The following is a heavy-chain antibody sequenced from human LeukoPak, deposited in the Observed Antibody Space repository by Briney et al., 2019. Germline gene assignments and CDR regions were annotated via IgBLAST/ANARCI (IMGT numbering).Heavy chain of an antibody. D-gene: IGHD5-12*01. V-gene: IGHV3-30*02. CDR1: GFTFSSYG. J-gene: IGHJ4*02. Sequence: GGSLRLSCAASGFTFSSYGMHWVRQAPGKGLEWVAFIRYDGSNKYYADSVKGRFTISRDNSKNTLYLQMNSLRAEDTAVYYCAKDRGYSGYDNGYFDYWGQGTLVTVSS. CDR2: IRYDGSNK. CDR3: AKDRGYSGYDNGYFDY.